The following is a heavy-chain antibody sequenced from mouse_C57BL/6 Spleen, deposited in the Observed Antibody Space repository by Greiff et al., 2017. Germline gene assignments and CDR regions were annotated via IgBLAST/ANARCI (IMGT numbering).Heavy chain of an antibody. CDR3: TITYYSNPWFAY. Sequence: VQLQQSGAELVRPGASVKLSCTASGFNITDDYMHWVKQRPEQGLEWIGWIDPENGDTEYASKFQGKATITADTSSNTAYLQLSSLTSEDTAVYYCTITYYSNPWFAYWGQGTLVTVSA. CDR2: IDPENGDT. J-gene: IGHJ3*01. D-gene: IGHD2-5*01. V-gene: IGHV14-4*01. CDR1: GFNITDDY.